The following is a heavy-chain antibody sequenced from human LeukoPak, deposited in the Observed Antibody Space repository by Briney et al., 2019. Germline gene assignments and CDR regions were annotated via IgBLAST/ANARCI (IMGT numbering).Heavy chain of an antibody. D-gene: IGHD3-3*01. V-gene: IGHV3-7*01. CDR2: IKQDGSEK. J-gene: IGHJ5*02. CDR3: ARDPNYDFWSAYYTQAS. CDR1: GFTFSSYW. Sequence: GGSLRLSCAASGFTFSSYWMSWVRQAPGKGLEWVANIKQDGSEKHYVDSVKGRFTISRDNAKNSLYLQMNSLRAEDTAVYYCARDPNYDFWSAYYTQASWGQGTLVTVSS.